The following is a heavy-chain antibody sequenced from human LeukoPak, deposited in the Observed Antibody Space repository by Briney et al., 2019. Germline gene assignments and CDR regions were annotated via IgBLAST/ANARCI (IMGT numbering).Heavy chain of an antibody. CDR3: ARGGSDIVGATAPGY. D-gene: IGHD1-26*01. Sequence: ASVKVSCKASGYTFTGYYMHWVRQAPGQGLEWMGWINPNSGGTNYAQKFQGRVTMTRDTSISTAYMELSRLRSDDTAVYYCARGGSDIVGATAPGYWGQGTLVTVSS. V-gene: IGHV1-2*02. J-gene: IGHJ4*02. CDR1: GYTFTGYY. CDR2: INPNSGGT.